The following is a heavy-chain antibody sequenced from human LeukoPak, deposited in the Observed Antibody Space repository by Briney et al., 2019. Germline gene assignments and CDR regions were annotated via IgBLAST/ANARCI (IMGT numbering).Heavy chain of an antibody. D-gene: IGHD3-22*01. V-gene: IGHV1-18*01. CDR2: ISAYNGNT. Sequence: ASVKVSCKASGYTFTSYGISWVRQAPGQGLEWMGWISAYNGNTNYAQELQGRVTMTTDTSTSTAYMELRSLRSDDTAVYYCARVGGRYYYDSSGYPDFDYWGQGTLVTVSS. CDR1: GYTFTSYG. CDR3: ARVGGRYYYDSSGYPDFDY. J-gene: IGHJ4*02.